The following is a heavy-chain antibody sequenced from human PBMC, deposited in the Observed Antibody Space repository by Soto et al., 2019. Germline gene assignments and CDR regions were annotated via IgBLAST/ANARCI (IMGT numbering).Heavy chain of an antibody. CDR3: ARDGASTVTPPGVDV. CDR2: IFIGGST. D-gene: IGHD4-4*01. J-gene: IGHJ6*02. V-gene: IGHV4-39*07. CDR1: GGSISSSTYY. Sequence: PSETLSLTCTVSGGSISSSTYYWGWMRQPPGKGLEWIASIFIGGSTYYNPSLKSRVTISVDTSKNQFSLKLSSVTAADTAVYYCARDGASTVTPPGVDVWGQGTTVTVSS.